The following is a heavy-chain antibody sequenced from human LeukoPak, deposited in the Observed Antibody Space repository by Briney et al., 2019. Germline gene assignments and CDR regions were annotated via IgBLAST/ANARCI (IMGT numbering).Heavy chain of an antibody. CDR2: IKEDGSEK. J-gene: IGHJ4*02. V-gene: IGHV3-7*01. Sequence: EGSLRLSCAASGFTFSSYWMSWVRQAPGKGLEWVANIKEDGSEKNYVDSVKGRFTISRDNAKNSLYLQMNSLRAEDTALYYCARDSADNLDWGQGTLVTVSS. CDR3: ARDSADNLD. D-gene: IGHD3-9*01. CDR1: GFTFSSYW.